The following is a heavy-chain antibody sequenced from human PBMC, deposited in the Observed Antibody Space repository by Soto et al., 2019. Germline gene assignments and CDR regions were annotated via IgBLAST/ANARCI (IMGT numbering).Heavy chain of an antibody. CDR1: GRTFSSYA. CDR2: IIPISGTA. V-gene: IGHV1-69*13. J-gene: IGHJ6*02. Sequence: SGKVSCRASGRTFSSYAISGVRQAPGQGLEWMGGIIPISGTANYAQKFQGRVTITADESTSTAYMELSSLRSEDTAVYYCARSQGSSTSLEIYYYYYYGMDVWGQGTTVTVSS. D-gene: IGHD2-2*01. CDR3: ARSQGSSTSLEIYYYYYYGMDV.